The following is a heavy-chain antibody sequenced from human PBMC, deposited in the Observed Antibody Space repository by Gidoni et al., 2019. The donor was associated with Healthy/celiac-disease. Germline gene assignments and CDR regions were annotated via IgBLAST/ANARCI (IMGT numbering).Heavy chain of an antibody. CDR3: ARAGRAGIGWFDP. D-gene: IGHD6-19*01. Sequence: QVQLQESGPGLVKPSETLSLTCTVSGGSISSYYWSWIRQPPGTGLEWIGYIYYSGSTNYNPSLKSRVTISVDTSKNQFSLKLSSVTAADTAVYYCARAGRAGIGWFDPWGQGTLVTVSS. J-gene: IGHJ5*02. V-gene: IGHV4-59*01. CDR1: GGSISSYY. CDR2: IYYSGST.